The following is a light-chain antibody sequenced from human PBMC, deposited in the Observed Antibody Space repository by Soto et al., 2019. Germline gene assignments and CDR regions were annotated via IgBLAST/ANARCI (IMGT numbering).Light chain of an antibody. Sequence: QSALTQPASVSGSPGQSITISCTGTSSDDGGYDHLSWYQQHPGKAPKLMIYEVSNRPSGVSNRFSGSKSGNSASLTISGLQAEDEADYYCSSCTISSTLLVFGGGTKVTVL. J-gene: IGLJ3*02. CDR3: SSCTISSTLLV. CDR1: SSDDGGYDH. V-gene: IGLV2-14*01. CDR2: EVS.